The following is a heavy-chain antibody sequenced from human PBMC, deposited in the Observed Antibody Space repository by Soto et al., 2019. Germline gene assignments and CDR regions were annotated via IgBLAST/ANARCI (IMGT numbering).Heavy chain of an antibody. J-gene: IGHJ3*02. CDR2: ISGSGGST. V-gene: IGHV3-23*01. Sequence: EVQLLESGGGLVQPGGSLRLSCAASGFTFSSYAMSWVRQAPGKGLEWVSAISGSGGSTYYADSVKGRFTISRDNSKNTLYLQMNSLXAXDTAVXXCAKVGYGDYGDAFDIWGQGTMVTVSS. CDR1: GFTFSSYA. D-gene: IGHD4-17*01. CDR3: AKVGYGDYGDAFDI.